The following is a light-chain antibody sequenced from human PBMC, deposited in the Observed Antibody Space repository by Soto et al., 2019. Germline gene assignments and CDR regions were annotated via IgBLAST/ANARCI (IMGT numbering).Light chain of an antibody. CDR3: CSYAGSDTWA. CDR2: EVN. CDR1: RSDVGDYNL. V-gene: IGLV2-23*02. J-gene: IGLJ3*02. Sequence: QSVLTQPASVSGSPGQSITISCAGTRSDVGDYNLVSWYQQYPGKAPKLMIYEVNKRPSGVSNRFSGSKSGNTASLTISGLQGEYEADYYCCSYAGSDTWAFGGGTKLTVL.